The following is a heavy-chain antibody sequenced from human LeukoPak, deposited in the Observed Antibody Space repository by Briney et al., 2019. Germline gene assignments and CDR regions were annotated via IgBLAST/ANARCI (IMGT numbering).Heavy chain of an antibody. Sequence: GASVKVSCKTSGYTFTDYYMHWVRQAPGQGLEWMGWINPNSGGTNYAQKFQGRVTMTRDTSISTAYMELSRLRSDDTAVYYCAREVVVAARSLYGMDVWGQGTTVTVSS. J-gene: IGHJ6*02. CDR2: INPNSGGT. CDR3: AREVVVAARSLYGMDV. D-gene: IGHD2-15*01. V-gene: IGHV1-2*02. CDR1: GYTFTDYY.